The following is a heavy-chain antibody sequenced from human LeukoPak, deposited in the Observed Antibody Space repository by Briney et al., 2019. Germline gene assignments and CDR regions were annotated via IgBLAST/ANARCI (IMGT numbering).Heavy chain of an antibody. V-gene: IGHV3-30*04. D-gene: IGHD6-6*01. J-gene: IGHJ4*02. CDR2: TSYDESNK. Sequence: GGSLRLSCAASGFSFSNYAMHWVRQAPGKGLEWVAVTSYDESNKYYADSVKGRFTISRDNSKKTLYLQMNSLRGEDTAVYYCARVVVSSSSDYFDYWGQGTLVIVSS. CDR1: GFSFSNYA. CDR3: ARVVVSSSSDYFDY.